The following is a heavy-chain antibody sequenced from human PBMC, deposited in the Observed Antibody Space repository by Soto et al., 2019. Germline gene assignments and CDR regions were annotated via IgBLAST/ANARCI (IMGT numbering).Heavy chain of an antibody. D-gene: IGHD3-16*02. CDR1: GGSISSYY. CDR3: ARAPQYYDYVWGSYQGFFDY. Sequence: KPSETLSLTCTVSGGSISSYYWSWIRQPPGKGLEWIGYIYYSGSTNYNPSLKSRVTISVDTSKNQFSLKLSSVTAADTAVYYCARAPQYYDYVWGSYQGFFDYWGQGTLVTVSS. CDR2: IYYSGST. J-gene: IGHJ4*02. V-gene: IGHV4-59*01.